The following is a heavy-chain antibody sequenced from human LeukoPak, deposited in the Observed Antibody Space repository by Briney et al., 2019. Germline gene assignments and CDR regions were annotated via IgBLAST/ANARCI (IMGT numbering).Heavy chain of an antibody. D-gene: IGHD2-2*01. CDR3: ARGVVPAALTSFHAFDI. J-gene: IGHJ3*02. CDR1: GYTFTGYY. CDR2: INPNSGGT. Sequence: VASVKVSCKASGYTFTGYYMYWVRQAPGQGLEWMGWINPNSGGTNYAQKFQGRVTMTRDTSISTAYMELSRLRSDDTAVYYCARGVVPAALTSFHAFDIWGQGTMVTVSS. V-gene: IGHV1-2*02.